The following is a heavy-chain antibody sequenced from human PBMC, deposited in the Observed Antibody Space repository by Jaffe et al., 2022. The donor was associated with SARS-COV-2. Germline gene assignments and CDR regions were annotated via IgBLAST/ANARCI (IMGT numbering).Heavy chain of an antibody. CDR3: ARDSGGITMVRGVINYYYYYYMDV. D-gene: IGHD3-10*01. V-gene: IGHV4-34*01. CDR2: INHSGST. Sequence: QVQLQQWGAGLLKPSETLSLTCAVYGGSFSGYYWSWIRQPPGKGLEWIGEINHSGSTNYNPSLKSRVTISVDTSKNQFSLKLSSVTAADTAVYYCARDSGGITMVRGVINYYYYYYMDVWGKGTTVTVSS. CDR1: GGSFSGYY. J-gene: IGHJ6*03.